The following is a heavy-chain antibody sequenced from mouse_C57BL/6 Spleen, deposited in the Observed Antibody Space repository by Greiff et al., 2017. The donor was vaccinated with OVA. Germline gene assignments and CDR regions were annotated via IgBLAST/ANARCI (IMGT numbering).Heavy chain of an antibody. CDR3: ARRYYYAMDY. CDR2: IDPSDSYT. J-gene: IGHJ4*01. CDR1: GYTFTSYW. V-gene: IGHV1-69*01. Sequence: QVHVKQPGAELVMPGASVKLSCKASGYTFTSYWMHWVKQRPGQGLEWIGEIDPSDSYTNYNQKFKGKSTLTVDKSSSTAYMQLSSLTSDDAAVYYCARRYYYAMDYWGQGTSVTVSS.